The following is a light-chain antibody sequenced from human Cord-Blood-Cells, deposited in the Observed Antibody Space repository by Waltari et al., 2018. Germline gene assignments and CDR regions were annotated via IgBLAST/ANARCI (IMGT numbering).Light chain of an antibody. J-gene: IGLJ2*01. CDR1: SSDVGGYNL. CDR3: SSYAGSNNLV. Sequence: QSALTQPPSASGSPGQSVTITFTGTSSDVGGYNLCSWYKQHPGKAPQLMIYEVSKRPSGVPDRFSGSKSGNTASLTVSGLQAEDEADYYCSSYAGSNNLVFGGGTKLTVL. CDR2: EVS. V-gene: IGLV2-8*01.